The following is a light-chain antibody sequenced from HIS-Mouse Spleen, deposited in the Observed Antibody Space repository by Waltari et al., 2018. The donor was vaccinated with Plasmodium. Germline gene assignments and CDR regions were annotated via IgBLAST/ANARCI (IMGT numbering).Light chain of an antibody. V-gene: IGLV3-1*01. CDR1: KLGDKY. Sequence: SYELTQPPSVSVSPGQTASITCSGDKLGDKYACWYQQKPGQSPVLVIYQESKRPSGIPERFSGSTSGKTATLTISGTQAMDEADYYCQAWDSSTVVFGGGTKLTVL. J-gene: IGLJ2*01. CDR3: QAWDSSTVV. CDR2: QES.